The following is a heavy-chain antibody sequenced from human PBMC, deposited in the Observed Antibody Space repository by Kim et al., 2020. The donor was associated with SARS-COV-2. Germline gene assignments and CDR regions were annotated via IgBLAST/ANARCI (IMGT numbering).Heavy chain of an antibody. CDR2: MNPNSGNT. CDR3: AVHPIVPAFPMPGGGNY. J-gene: IGHJ4*02. V-gene: IGHV1-8*01. Sequence: ASVKVSCKASGYTFTSYDINWVRQATGQGLEWMGWMNPNSGNTGYAQKFQGRVTMTRNTSISTAYMELSSLRSEDTAVYYCAVHPIVPAFPMPGGGNYWGQGTLVTVSS. D-gene: IGHD2-2*01. CDR1: GYTFTSYD.